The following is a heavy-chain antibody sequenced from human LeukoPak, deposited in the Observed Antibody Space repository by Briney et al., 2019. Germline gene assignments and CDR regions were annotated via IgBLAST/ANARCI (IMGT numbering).Heavy chain of an antibody. D-gene: IGHD6-13*01. J-gene: IGHJ6*03. CDR1: GFTFSSCG. Sequence: GRSLRLSCAASGFTFSSCGMHWVRQAPGKGLEWVAVIWYDGSNKYYADSVKGRFTISRDNSKNTLYLQMNSLRAEDTAVYYCAKDGGAIAAHMDVWGKGTTVTVSS. CDR2: IWYDGSNK. V-gene: IGHV3-33*06. CDR3: AKDGGAIAAHMDV.